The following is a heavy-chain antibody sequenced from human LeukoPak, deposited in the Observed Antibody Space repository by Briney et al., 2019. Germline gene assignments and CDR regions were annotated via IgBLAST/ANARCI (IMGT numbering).Heavy chain of an antibody. CDR1: GGTFSSYA. CDR2: INPNTGNT. J-gene: IGHJ4*02. V-gene: IGHV1-8*02. Sequence: GASVKVSCKASGGTFSSYAISWVRQAPGRGLEWMGWINPNTGNTGYAQKFQGRVTTATNTSISTVYMDLTGLRSDDTAVYFCARGSTVLIDWGQGTLVSVSS. D-gene: IGHD4-17*01. CDR3: ARGSTVLID.